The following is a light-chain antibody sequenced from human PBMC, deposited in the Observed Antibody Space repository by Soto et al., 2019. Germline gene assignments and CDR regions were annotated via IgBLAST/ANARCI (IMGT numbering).Light chain of an antibody. V-gene: IGLV2-14*01. CDR2: EVS. CDR1: SSDVGGYNY. Sequence: QSVLTQPASVSGSPGQSITISCTGTSSDVGGYNYVSWYQQHPGKAPKLMIYEVSNRPSGVSNRFSGSKSGNTASLTISGLQAEDEADYYCSSYAGSNMGVFGSGTQLTVL. CDR3: SSYAGSNMGV. J-gene: IGLJ7*01.